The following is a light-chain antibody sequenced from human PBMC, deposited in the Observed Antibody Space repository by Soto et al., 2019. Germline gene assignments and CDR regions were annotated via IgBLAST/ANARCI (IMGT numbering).Light chain of an antibody. CDR1: SSDVGGYNY. Sequence: QSALTQPPSASGSPGQSVTISCTGTSSDVGGYNYVSWYQQHPGKAPKLMIYEVSKRPSVVPDRFSGSKSGNTASLTVSGLQAEDEADYYCSSYAGSNNFVVFGAGTKVTVL. CDR2: EVS. V-gene: IGLV2-8*01. J-gene: IGLJ2*01. CDR3: SSYAGSNNFVV.